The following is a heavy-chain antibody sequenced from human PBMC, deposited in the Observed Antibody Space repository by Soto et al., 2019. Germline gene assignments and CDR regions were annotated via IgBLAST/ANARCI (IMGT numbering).Heavy chain of an antibody. D-gene: IGHD6-19*01. J-gene: IGHJ5*02. CDR2: IKQDGSEK. CDR3: ARGPTYSSGWYWFDP. Sequence: EVQLVESGGGLVQPGGSLRLSCAASGFTFSSYWMSWVRQAPGKGLEWVANIKQDGSEKYYVDSVKGRFTISRDNAKNSLYLQMNSLRAEDTAVYYCARGPTYSSGWYWFDPWGQGTLVTVSS. V-gene: IGHV3-7*04. CDR1: GFTFSSYW.